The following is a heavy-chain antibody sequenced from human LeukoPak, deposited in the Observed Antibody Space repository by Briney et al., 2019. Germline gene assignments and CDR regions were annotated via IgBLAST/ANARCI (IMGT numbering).Heavy chain of an antibody. V-gene: IGHV4-34*01. CDR3: ARQRSSSWYESNYYYYYMDV. Sequence: SETLSLTCAVYGGSFSGYYWSWIRQPPGKGLEWIGEINHSGSTNYNPSLKSRVTISVDTSKNQFSLKLSSVTAADTAVYYCARQRSSSWYESNYYYYYMDVWGKGTTVTISS. CDR1: GGSFSGYY. J-gene: IGHJ6*03. D-gene: IGHD6-13*01. CDR2: INHSGST.